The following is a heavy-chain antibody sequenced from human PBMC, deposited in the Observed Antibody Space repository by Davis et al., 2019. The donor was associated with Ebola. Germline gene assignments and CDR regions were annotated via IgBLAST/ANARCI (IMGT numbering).Heavy chain of an antibody. J-gene: IGHJ4*02. CDR2: INPSGGST. CDR1: GYTFTSYY. CDR3: ASEVAVAGRDY. D-gene: IGHD6-19*01. V-gene: IGHV1-46*01. Sequence: ASVKVSCKASGYTFTSYYMHWVRQAPGQGLEWMGIINPSGGSTSYAQKFQGRVTITADKSTSTAYMELSSLRSEDTAVYYCASEVAVAGRDYWGQGTLVTVSS.